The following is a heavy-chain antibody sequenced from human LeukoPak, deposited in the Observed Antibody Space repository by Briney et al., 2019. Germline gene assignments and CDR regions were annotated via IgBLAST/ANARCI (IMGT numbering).Heavy chain of an antibody. V-gene: IGHV3-48*01. Sequence: PGGSLRLSCAASGFTFSSYSMNWVRQAPGKGLEWVSYISSSTTINYADSVKGRFTISRDNAKNSLYLQMNSLRAEDTAVYYCARDPLHDYWGQGTLVTVSS. CDR1: GFTFSSYS. J-gene: IGHJ4*02. CDR2: ISSSTTI. CDR3: ARDPLHDY.